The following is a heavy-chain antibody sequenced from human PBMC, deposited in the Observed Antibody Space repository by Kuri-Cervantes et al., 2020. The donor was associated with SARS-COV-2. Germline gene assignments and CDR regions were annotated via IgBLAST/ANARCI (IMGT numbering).Heavy chain of an antibody. CDR1: GFTFSGYS. J-gene: IGHJ4*02. CDR3: ARGEGGVLREAFDY. CDR2: IDSSSYYI. Sequence: GESLKISCAASGFTFSGYSMNWIRQAPGKGLEWVASIDSSSYYIYHADSVKGRLTISRDNAKTSLYLQMNSLKPEDTAVYYCARGEGGVLREAFDYWGQGALVTVSS. D-gene: IGHD2-8*02. V-gene: IGHV3-21*01.